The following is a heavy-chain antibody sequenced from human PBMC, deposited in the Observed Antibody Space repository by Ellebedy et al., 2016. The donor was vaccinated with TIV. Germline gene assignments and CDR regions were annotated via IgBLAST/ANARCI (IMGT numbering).Heavy chain of an antibody. CDR1: GFTSSSYA. D-gene: IGHD6-13*01. CDR3: AKDSVRRTSWDNDH. V-gene: IGHV3-23*01. CDR2: ISDRGDYT. Sequence: PGGSLRLTCAASGFTSSSYAMCWVLQATGKGLEWVSTISDRGDYTYYADSVKGRFTISRDNSRNTVYLQMNSLRVADKAVYYWAKDSVRRTSWDNDHWGNGTLVTVSS. J-gene: IGHJ4*01.